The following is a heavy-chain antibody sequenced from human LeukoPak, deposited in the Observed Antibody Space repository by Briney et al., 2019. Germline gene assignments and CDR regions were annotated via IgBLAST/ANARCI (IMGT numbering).Heavy chain of an antibody. CDR1: GFTFSSYW. D-gene: IGHD1-7*01. J-gene: IGHJ4*02. V-gene: IGHV3-23*01. Sequence: PGGSLRLSCAASGFTFSSYWMSWVRQAPGKGLEWVSSVSSTGGTTYYADSVKGRFTISRDNSKNMLYLQMNSLRAVDTAVYYCAKGSNWNYLYYFDYWGQGTLVTVSS. CDR3: AKGSNWNYLYYFDY. CDR2: VSSTGGTT.